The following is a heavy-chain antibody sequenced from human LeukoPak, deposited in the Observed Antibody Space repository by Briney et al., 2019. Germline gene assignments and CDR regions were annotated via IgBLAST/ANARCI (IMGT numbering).Heavy chain of an antibody. J-gene: IGHJ4*02. Sequence: ASVKVSCKASGYTFTGYYTHWVRQAPGQGLEWMGWINPNSGGTNYAQKFQGRVTMTRDTSISTAYMELSRLRSDDTAVYYCATIHGGNSESPLGWGQGTLVTVSS. CDR3: ATIHGGNSESPLG. V-gene: IGHV1-2*02. CDR2: INPNSGGT. D-gene: IGHD4-23*01. CDR1: GYTFTGYY.